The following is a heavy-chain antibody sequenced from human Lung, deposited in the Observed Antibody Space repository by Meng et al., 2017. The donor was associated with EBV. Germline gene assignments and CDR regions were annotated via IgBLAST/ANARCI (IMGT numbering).Heavy chain of an antibody. CDR3: ARSPLDGYNYHFDY. CDR1: GYTFTSYY. D-gene: IGHD5-24*01. CDR2: INPSGGST. J-gene: IGHJ4*02. Sequence: QGQVVQSGPEWWKPGASMKVSCKASGYTFTSYYIHWVRQAPGQGLEWMGVINPSGGSTTYSQKFQGRLTMTRDTSTSAVYMELSSLRSEDTAIYYCARSPLDGYNYHFDYWGQGTLVTVSS. V-gene: IGHV1-46*01.